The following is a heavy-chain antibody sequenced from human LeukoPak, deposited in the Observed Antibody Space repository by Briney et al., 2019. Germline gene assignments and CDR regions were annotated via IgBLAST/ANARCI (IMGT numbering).Heavy chain of an antibody. D-gene: IGHD2-15*01. V-gene: IGHV4-34*01. CDR3: ARSNIVVVVAATLRSKWFDP. CDR2: INHSGST. J-gene: IGHJ5*02. Sequence: SETLSLTCAVYGGSFSGYYWSWIRQPPGKGLGWIGEINHSGSTNYNPSLKSRVTISVDTSKNQFSLKLSSVTAADTAVYYCARSNIVVVVAATLRSKWFDPWGQGTLVTVSS. CDR1: GGSFSGYY.